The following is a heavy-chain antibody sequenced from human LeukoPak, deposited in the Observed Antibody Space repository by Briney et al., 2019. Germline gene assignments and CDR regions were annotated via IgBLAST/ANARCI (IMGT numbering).Heavy chain of an antibody. J-gene: IGHJ4*02. D-gene: IGHD5-18*01. CDR1: GGSLSGFY. CDR3: AREGERDPYSYGSAARFDY. CDR2: INQSGST. Sequence: KPSETLSLTCAVYGGSLSGFYWSWIRQSPGKGLEWIGEINQSGSTNYNPSLKSRVTISVDTSKNQFSLKLSSVTAADTAVYYCAREGERDPYSYGSAARFDYWGQGTLVTVSS. V-gene: IGHV4-34*01.